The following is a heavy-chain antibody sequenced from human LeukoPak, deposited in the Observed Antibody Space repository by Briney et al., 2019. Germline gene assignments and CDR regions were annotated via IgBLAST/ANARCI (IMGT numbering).Heavy chain of an antibody. J-gene: IGHJ4*02. CDR3: ARGARYCSGGSCLDY. D-gene: IGHD2-15*01. CDR1: GGSISNYY. V-gene: IGHV4-59*01. CDR2: IYYSGST. Sequence: SETLSLTCTVSGGSISNYYWSWIRQPPGKGLEWIGYIYYSGSTNYNPSLKSRVTISVDTSKNQVSLKLSSVTAADTAVYYCARGARYCSGGSCLDYWGQGTLVTVSS.